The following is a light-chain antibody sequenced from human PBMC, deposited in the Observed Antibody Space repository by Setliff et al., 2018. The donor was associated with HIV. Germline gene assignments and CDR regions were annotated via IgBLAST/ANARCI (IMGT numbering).Light chain of an antibody. CDR2: DVT. V-gene: IGLV2-14*03. CDR3: SSYTASSTLYV. J-gene: IGLJ1*01. CDR1: ASDVGGYNY. Sequence: QSALAQPASVSGSPGQSITISCTGSASDVGGYNYVSWYQQQRGKAPKLIIYDVTHRPSGVSHRFSASKSGNTASLTISGLQAEDEADCFCSSYTASSTLYVFGTGTKVTVL.